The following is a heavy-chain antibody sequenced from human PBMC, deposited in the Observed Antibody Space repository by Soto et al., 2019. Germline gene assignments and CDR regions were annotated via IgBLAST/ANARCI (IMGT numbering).Heavy chain of an antibody. V-gene: IGHV1-69*02. Sequence: QVQLVQSGAEVKKPGSSVKVSCKASGGTFSSYTISWVRQAPGQGLEWMGRIIPILGIANYAQKFQGRVTITADKSTSTAYMELSSLRSEDTAVYYCARVCFDSSSFPRDGYYYGMDVWGQGTTVTVSS. D-gene: IGHD6-13*01. J-gene: IGHJ6*02. CDR3: ARVCFDSSSFPRDGYYYGMDV. CDR1: GGTFSSYT. CDR2: IIPILGIA.